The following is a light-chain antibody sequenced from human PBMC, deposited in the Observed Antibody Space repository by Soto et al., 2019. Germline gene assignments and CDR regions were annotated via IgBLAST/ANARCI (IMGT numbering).Light chain of an antibody. V-gene: IGLV2-11*01. J-gene: IGLJ1*01. CDR3: CSYAGSYTHV. Sequence: HSVLAQPRSVSGSPGQSVTISCTGTSSDVGTYTYVSWYQQHPGKAPKLIIYDVIKRPSGVPDRFSGSKSGNTASLTISGLQAEDEADYYCCSYAGSYTHVFGTGTKVTVL. CDR2: DVI. CDR1: SSDVGTYTY.